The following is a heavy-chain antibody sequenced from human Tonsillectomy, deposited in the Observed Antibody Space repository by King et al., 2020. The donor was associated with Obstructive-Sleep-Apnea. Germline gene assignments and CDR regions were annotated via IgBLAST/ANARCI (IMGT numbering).Heavy chain of an antibody. J-gene: IGHJ4*02. V-gene: IGHV3-64*01. D-gene: IGHD3-22*01. CDR1: GFTFSSYA. CDR3: AREYNYDSSGYWPYFDY. Sequence: VQLVESGGGLVQPGGSLRLSCAASGFTFSSYAMQWVRQAPGKGLEYVSAISSNEGSTFYANSVKGRFSISRDNSKNTLYLQMGSLRAEDMAVYYCAREYNYDSSGYWPYFDYWGQGTLVTVSS. CDR2: ISSNEGST.